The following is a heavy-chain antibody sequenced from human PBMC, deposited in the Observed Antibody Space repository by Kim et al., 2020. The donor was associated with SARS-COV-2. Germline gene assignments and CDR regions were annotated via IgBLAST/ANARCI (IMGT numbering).Heavy chain of an antibody. J-gene: IGHJ4*02. CDR1: GFTFSSYA. CDR2: ISYDGSNK. V-gene: IGHV3-30*04. D-gene: IGHD6-13*01. CDR3: ARDQGELAFDY. Sequence: GGSLRLSCAASGFTFSSYAMHWVRQAPGKGLEWVAVISYDGSNKYYADSVKGRFTISRDNSKNTLYLQMNSLRAEDTAVYYCARDQGELAFDYWGQGTLVTVSS.